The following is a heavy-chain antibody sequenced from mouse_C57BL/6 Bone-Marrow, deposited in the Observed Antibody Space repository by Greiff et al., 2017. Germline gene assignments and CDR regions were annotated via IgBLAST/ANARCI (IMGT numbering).Heavy chain of an antibody. V-gene: IGHV1-69*01. J-gene: IGHJ4*01. D-gene: IGHD2-5*01. CDR1: GYTFTSYW. CDR3: ARSGYSNYVYYYAMDY. Sequence: VQLQQSGAELVMPGASVKLSCKASGYTFTSYWMHWVKQMPGQGLEWIGEIDPSDSYTNYNQKFKGKSTLTVDKSSSTAYMQLSSLTSEDSAVYYCARSGYSNYVYYYAMDYWGQGTSVTVSS. CDR2: IDPSDSYT.